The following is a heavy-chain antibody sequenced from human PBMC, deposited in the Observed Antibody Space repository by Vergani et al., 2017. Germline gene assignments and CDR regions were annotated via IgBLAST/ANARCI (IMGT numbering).Heavy chain of an antibody. V-gene: IGHV3-9*01. CDR1: GFTFDDYA. D-gene: IGHD2-8*01. CDR2: ISWNSGSI. CDR3: ARVRGDNKQMVMYYFDY. Sequence: EVQLVESGGGLVQPGRSLRLSCAASGFTFDDYAMHWVRQAPGKGLEWVSGISWNSGSIGYADSVKGRFTISRDNAKNSLYLQMNSLRAEDTALYYCARVRGDNKQMVMYYFDYWGRGTLVTVSS. J-gene: IGHJ4*02.